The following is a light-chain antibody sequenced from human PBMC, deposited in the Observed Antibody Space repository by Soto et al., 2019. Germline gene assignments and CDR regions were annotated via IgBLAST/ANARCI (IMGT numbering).Light chain of an antibody. J-gene: IGKJ1*01. CDR3: QQYGRT. V-gene: IGKV3-20*01. CDR2: GAS. Sequence: IVLTQSPGTLSLSPGERATLFCRASQSVSSSYLAWYQQKPGQAPRLLIYGASSRATGIPDRFSGSGSGTDFTLTISRLEPEDFAVYYCQQYGRTFGQGTKVDI. CDR1: QSVSSSY.